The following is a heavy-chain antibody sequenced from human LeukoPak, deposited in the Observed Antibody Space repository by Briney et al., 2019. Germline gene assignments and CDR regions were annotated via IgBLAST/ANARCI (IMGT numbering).Heavy chain of an antibody. Sequence: SETLSLTCAVSGGSISSNNWWGWVRQPPGKGLEWMGEIYHSGGTSYKPSLKSRVSISVDKSKNQFSLKLSSVTAADTAVYHCARFKDYGDARYFDYWGQGTVVTVSS. CDR1: GGSISSNNW. J-gene: IGHJ4*02. CDR3: ARFKDYGDARYFDY. CDR2: IYHSGGT. D-gene: IGHD4-17*01. V-gene: IGHV4-4*02.